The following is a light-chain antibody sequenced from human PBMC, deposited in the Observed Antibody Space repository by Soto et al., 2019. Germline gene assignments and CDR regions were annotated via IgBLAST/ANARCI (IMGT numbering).Light chain of an antibody. CDR2: GVS. CDR3: GQFVSAPPRT. J-gene: IGKJ1*01. CDR1: QSVSSTF. V-gene: IGKV3-20*01. Sequence: EIVLTQSPGTLSLSPGERATLSCRASQSVSSTFLAWYQQKPGLAPRLLIFGVSNRATGIPDRFSGSGSGTDFTLTISRLEPEDFAVYYCGQFVSAPPRTFGQGTKVEIK.